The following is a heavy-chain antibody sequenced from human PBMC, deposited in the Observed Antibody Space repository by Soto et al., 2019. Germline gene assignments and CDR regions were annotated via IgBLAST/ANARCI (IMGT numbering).Heavy chain of an antibody. CDR2: ISYDGSNK. CDR3: ARAGFNYYFDY. J-gene: IGHJ4*02. Sequence: GGSLRLSCAASGFTFSNYAMHWVRQAPGKGLEWVAVISYDGSNKYYADSVKGRLTISRGNSKNTVYLQLNSLRAEDTAVYFCARAGFNYYFDYWGLGTLVTVSS. CDR1: GFTFSNYA. V-gene: IGHV3-30-3*01.